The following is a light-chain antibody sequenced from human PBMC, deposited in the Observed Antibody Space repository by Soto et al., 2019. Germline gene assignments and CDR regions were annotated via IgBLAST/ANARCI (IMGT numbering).Light chain of an antibody. J-gene: IGKJ1*01. CDR2: GAS. CDR1: QSVSRSY. V-gene: IGKV3-20*01. Sequence: EIVLTQSPGTLSLSPGDRATLSCRASQSVSRSYLGWYQQKPGQAPRLLMYGASIRAAGVPDRFSGSGSGTEFTLTISRLEHEDFTVYYCNNSETFSTGTKGDI. CDR3: NNSET.